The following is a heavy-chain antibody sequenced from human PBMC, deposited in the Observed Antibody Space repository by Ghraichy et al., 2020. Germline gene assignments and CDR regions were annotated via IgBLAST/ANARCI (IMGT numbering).Heavy chain of an antibody. V-gene: IGHV4-39*07. J-gene: IGHJ5*02. Sequence: SQTLSLTCRVSGGSISTTRIEWVWIRQPPGKGMEWIGNVYFRGSTYYNPSLQSRVTISVDTSKDQFSLRLGPVTAADTALYYWAGDNTLVRGGRGWFDPWGQGTLVIVSS. CDR3: AGDNTLVRGGRGWFDP. CDR1: GGSISTTRIE. D-gene: IGHD3-10*01. CDR2: VYFRGST.